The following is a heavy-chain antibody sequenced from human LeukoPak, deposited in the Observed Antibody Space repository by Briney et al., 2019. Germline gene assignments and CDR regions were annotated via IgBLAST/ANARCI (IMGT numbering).Heavy chain of an antibody. CDR2: IYYSGST. V-gene: IGHV4-39*07. CDR3: ARVKGTGSWKFDY. J-gene: IGHJ4*02. D-gene: IGHD6-25*01. CDR1: GGSISSSSYY. Sequence: SETLSITCTVSGGSISSSSYYWGWLRQPPGKGLEWIGSIYYSGSTNYNPSLKSRVTISVDTSKNQFSLKLSSVTAADTAVYYCARVKGTGSWKFDYWGQGTLVTVSS.